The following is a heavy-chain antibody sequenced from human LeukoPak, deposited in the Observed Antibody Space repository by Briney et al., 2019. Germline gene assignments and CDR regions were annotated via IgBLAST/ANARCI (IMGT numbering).Heavy chain of an antibody. V-gene: IGHV6-1*01. J-gene: IGHJ6*02. CDR2: TYYRSKWYT. D-gene: IGHD1-1*01. CDR1: GDSASSNRAA. CDR3: ASGGTTFAGMDV. Sequence: SQTLSLTCVISGDSASSNRAAWNWIRQSPSKVLEWLGRTYYRSKWYTDSAVSVKSRITVNPDKFKNQFSLQLNSVTPDDTTVYYCASGGTTFAGMDVWGQGTTATVSS.